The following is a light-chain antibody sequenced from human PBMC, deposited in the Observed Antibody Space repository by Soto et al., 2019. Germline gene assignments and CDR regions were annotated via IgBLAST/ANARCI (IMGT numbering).Light chain of an antibody. CDR1: QSVGSN. Sequence: EIVMTQSPATLSVSPGDRATLSCRASQSVGSNLAWYQQKPGQAPRLLMYGASNRATGIPARFSGSGSGTEFTLTISSLQSEDFAIYYCQHHNTWRWTFGQGTKVEI. CDR3: QHHNTWRWT. CDR2: GAS. J-gene: IGKJ1*01. V-gene: IGKV3D-15*01.